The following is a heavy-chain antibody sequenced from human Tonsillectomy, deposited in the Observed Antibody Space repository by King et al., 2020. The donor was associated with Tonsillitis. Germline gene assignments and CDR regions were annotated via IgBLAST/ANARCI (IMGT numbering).Heavy chain of an antibody. V-gene: IGHV4-39*01. CDR2: LYYSGST. CDR3: ARLGDHRDY. CDR1: GGSISSSSYY. D-gene: IGHD2-21*02. J-gene: IGHJ4*02. Sequence: QLQESGPGLVKPSETLSLTCTVSGGSISSSSYYWGWIRQPPGKGLEWIGSLYYSGSTYYNSSLKSRVTISVDTSKNQFSLKLSSVTAADTAVYYCARLGDHRDYWGQGTLVTVSS.